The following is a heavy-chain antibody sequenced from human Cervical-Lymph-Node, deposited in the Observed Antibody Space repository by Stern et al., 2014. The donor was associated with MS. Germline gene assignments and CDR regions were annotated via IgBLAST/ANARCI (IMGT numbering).Heavy chain of an antibody. D-gene: IGHD4-17*01. CDR2: IRNKDDGVKT. CDR1: GFTLSKVW. V-gene: IGHV3-15*01. J-gene: IGHJ4*02. Sequence: EMQLVESGGGLVKPGGSLRLSCAASGFTLSKVWMSWVRQAPGKGLEWVGRIRNKDDGVKTEYIAPVKGRFTVSRDDSKNTLFLQMVSLKTEDTAVYYCATGGGADWGQGTLVTVSS. CDR3: ATGGGAD.